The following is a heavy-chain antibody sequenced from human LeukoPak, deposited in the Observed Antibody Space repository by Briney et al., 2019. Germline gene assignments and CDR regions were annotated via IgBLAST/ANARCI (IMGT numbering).Heavy chain of an antibody. CDR1: GFTFSSYE. J-gene: IGHJ4*02. D-gene: IGHD5-18*01. Sequence: GGSLRLSCAASGFTFSSYEMNWVRQAPGKGLEWVSYISSSGSTIYYADSVKGRFTISRDNAKNSLYLQMNSLRSEDTAVYYCAREIGPIQLHLWGSAFDYWGQGTLVTVSS. CDR2: ISSSGSTI. V-gene: IGHV3-48*03. CDR3: AREIGPIQLHLWGSAFDY.